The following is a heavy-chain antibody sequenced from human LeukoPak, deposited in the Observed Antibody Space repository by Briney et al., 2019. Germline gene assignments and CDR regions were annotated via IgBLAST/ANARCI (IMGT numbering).Heavy chain of an antibody. CDR1: GYRFTSYW. V-gene: IGHV5-51*01. Sequence: GESLKISCKGSGYRFTSYWIGWVRQMPGKDLEWMGSIYPGDFDTRYRPSFQGQVTISADKSISTAYLQWSSLKASDTAMYYCARHYSSGYFLDAFDIWGQGTMVTVSS. J-gene: IGHJ3*02. CDR3: ARHYSSGYFLDAFDI. CDR2: IYPGDFDT. D-gene: IGHD3-22*01.